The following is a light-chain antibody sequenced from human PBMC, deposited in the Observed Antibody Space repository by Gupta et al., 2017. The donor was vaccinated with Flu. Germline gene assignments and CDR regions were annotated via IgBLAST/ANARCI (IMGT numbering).Light chain of an antibody. Sequence: EIVLTQSPATLSLSPGERATLSCKASQSVSSTYLAWYQQKTGQAPSLLIYSASNRATGIPDRFSGSGSGTDYTLTISRLEPEDFAVYYCQQFGSSRPMYTFGQGTXLDI. J-gene: IGKJ2*01. CDR2: SAS. CDR1: QSVSSTY. CDR3: QQFGSSRPMYT. V-gene: IGKV3-20*01.